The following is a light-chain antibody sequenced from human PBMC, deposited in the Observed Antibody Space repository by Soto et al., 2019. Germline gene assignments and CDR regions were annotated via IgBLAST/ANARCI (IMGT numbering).Light chain of an antibody. CDR3: QQYGSSPRT. Sequence: EIVLTQSPGTLSFSPGESATLSCGASETFSNRYLAWYQQKPGQAPRLLIYGASSRATGIPDRFSGSGSGTDFTLTISRLEPEDFAVYYCQQYGSSPRTFGQGTKVDIK. CDR1: ETFSNRY. V-gene: IGKV3-20*01. CDR2: GAS. J-gene: IGKJ1*01.